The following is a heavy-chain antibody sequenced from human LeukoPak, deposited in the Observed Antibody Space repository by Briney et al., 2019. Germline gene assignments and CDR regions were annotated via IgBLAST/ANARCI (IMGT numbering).Heavy chain of an antibody. CDR2: IRYDGSNK. J-gene: IGHJ4*02. D-gene: IGHD1-26*01. CDR1: GFTFSSYG. V-gene: IGHV3-30*02. CDR3: VKDQGIVGATTFDY. Sequence: PGGSLRLSCAASGFTFSSYGMHWVRQAPGKGLEWVAFIRYDGSNKYYADSVKGRFTISRDNSKNTLYLQMNSLRAEDTAVYYCVKDQGIVGATTFDYWGQGTLVTVSS.